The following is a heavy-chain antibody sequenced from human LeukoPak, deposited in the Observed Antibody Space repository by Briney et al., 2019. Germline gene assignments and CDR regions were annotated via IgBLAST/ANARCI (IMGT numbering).Heavy chain of an antibody. CDR3: GKTDIYFNPIDY. CDR1: GGSISSSTYY. CDR2: IYYSGST. J-gene: IGHJ4*02. D-gene: IGHD3-9*01. Sequence: PSETLSLTCTVSGGSISSSTYYWGWIRQPPGKGLEWVGTIYYSGSTYYSPSLKSRVTISVDTSKNQFSLKLTSVTAADTAIYYCGKTDIYFNPIDYWGPGSLVTVSS. V-gene: IGHV4-39*07.